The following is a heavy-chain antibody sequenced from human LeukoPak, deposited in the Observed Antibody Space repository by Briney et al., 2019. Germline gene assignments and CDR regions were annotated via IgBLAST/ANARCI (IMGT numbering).Heavy chain of an antibody. D-gene: IGHD3-22*01. Sequence: GGSLRLSCAASGFTFSTYGMNWVRQAPGKGLEWVSYISRSGGTIYYADSVKGRFTISRDNAKNSLYLQMNSLRAEDTAVYYCARDRGEDYYDIGSGYWGQGTLVTVSS. J-gene: IGHJ4*02. V-gene: IGHV3-48*04. CDR1: GFTFSTYG. CDR3: ARDRGEDYYDIGSGY. CDR2: ISRSGGTI.